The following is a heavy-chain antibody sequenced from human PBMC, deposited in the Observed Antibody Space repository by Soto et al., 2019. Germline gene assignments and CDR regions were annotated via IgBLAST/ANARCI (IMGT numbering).Heavy chain of an antibody. CDR3: AREGVTMVRERDDDAFDI. CDR1: GYTFTSYG. D-gene: IGHD3-10*01. J-gene: IGHJ3*02. Sequence: ASVKVSCKASGYTFTSYGISWVRQAPGQGLEWMGWISAYNGNTNYAQKLQGRVTMTTDTSTSTAYMELRSLRSDDTAVYYCAREGVTMVRERDDDAFDIWGQGTMVTVS. CDR2: ISAYNGNT. V-gene: IGHV1-18*01.